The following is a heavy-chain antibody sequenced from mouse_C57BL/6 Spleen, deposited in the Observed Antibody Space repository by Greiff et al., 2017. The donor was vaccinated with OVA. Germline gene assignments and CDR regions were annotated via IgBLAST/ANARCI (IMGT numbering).Heavy chain of an antibody. D-gene: IGHD1-1*01. CDR1: GFTFSSYG. V-gene: IGHV5-6*01. CDR2: ISSGGSYT. J-gene: IGHJ2*01. CDR3: ARDYGSSYGFDY. Sequence: EVKLMESGGDLVKPGGSLKLSCAASGFTFSSYGMSWVRQTPDKRLEWVATISSGGSYTYYPDSVKGRFTISRDNAKNTLYLQMSSLKSEDTAMDYCARDYGSSYGFDYWGQGTTLTVSS.